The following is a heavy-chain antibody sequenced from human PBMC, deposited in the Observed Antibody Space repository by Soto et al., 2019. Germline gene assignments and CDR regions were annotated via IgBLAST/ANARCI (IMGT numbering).Heavy chain of an antibody. V-gene: IGHV3-7*01. Sequence: GGSLRLSCAASGFTFSDYWMSWVRQAPGKGPEWVVNIWRDGSDKHYVDSVRGRFTISRDNAKSSLYLEMNTLRAEDTAVYYCARGSTSFDHWGQGTLVTVSS. D-gene: IGHD2-2*01. CDR1: GFTFSDYW. CDR2: IWRDGSDK. CDR3: ARGSTSFDH. J-gene: IGHJ4*02.